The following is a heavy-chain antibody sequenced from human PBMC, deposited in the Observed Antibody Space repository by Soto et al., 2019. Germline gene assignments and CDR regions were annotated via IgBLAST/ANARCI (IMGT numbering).Heavy chain of an antibody. CDR1: GYSFTTYW. V-gene: IGHV5-51*01. D-gene: IGHD6-6*01. CDR2: IYPGDSDT. Sequence: EVQLVQSGAEVKKSGESLKISCKGSGYSFTTYWIGWVRQMPGKGLEWMGIIYPGDSDTRYSPSFQGQVTISADKSISTAYLQWSSLKASDTAIYYCARHRSYRDGHDAFDIWGQGTMVTVSS. CDR3: ARHRSYRDGHDAFDI. J-gene: IGHJ3*02.